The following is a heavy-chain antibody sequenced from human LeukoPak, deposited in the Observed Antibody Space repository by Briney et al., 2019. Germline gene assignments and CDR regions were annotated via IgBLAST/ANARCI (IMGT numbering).Heavy chain of an antibody. D-gene: IGHD6-19*01. J-gene: IGHJ5*02. Sequence: NSSETLSLTCAVYGGSFSGYYWSWIRQPPGKGLEWIGEINHSGSTNYNPSLKSRVTISVDTSKNQFSLKLSSVTAADTAVYYCAGGLMRNIAVAGKGFGPWGQGTLVTVSS. CDR3: AGGLMRNIAVAGKGFGP. V-gene: IGHV4-34*01. CDR2: INHSGST. CDR1: GGSFSGYY.